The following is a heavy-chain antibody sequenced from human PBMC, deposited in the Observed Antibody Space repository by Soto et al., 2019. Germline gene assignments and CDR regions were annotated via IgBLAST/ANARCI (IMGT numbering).Heavy chain of an antibody. Sequence: EVQLLESGGGLVQPGGSLRLSCAASGFIFSTYAMNWVRQAPGKGLELVASIDQSGGTAYYAESVRGRFAISRDNSINTLYLQMCSLRAEDTALYFCAHPRGYGVFDAVDIWGQGTMVTVSS. J-gene: IGHJ3*02. CDR1: GFIFSTYA. CDR3: AHPRGYGVFDAVDI. V-gene: IGHV3-23*01. CDR2: IDQSGGTA. D-gene: IGHD4-17*01.